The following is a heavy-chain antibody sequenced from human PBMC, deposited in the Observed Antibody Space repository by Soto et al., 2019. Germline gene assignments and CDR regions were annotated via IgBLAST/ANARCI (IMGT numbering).Heavy chain of an antibody. J-gene: IGHJ3*02. CDR3: AKGGLIGYTGAFDI. V-gene: IGHV3-53*01. D-gene: IGHD3-16*02. Sequence: LRLSCAASGFTVSSNYMSWVRQAPGKGLEWVSVIYSGGSTYYADSVKGRFTISRDNSKNTLYLQMNSLRAEDTAVYYCAKGGLIGYTGAFDIWGQGTMVTVSS. CDR2: IYSGGST. CDR1: GFTVSSNY.